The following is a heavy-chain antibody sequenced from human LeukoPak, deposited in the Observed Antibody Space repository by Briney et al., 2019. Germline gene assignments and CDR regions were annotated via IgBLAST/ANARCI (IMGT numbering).Heavy chain of an antibody. Sequence: GGSLRLSCAASGFAFDDYGMSWVRQAPGQGLEWVSGINWNGGSTGYADSVKGRFTISRDNAKNSLYLQMNSLRAEDTALYYCARGTGGSYFDYWGQGTLVTVSS. CDR3: ARGTGGSYFDY. V-gene: IGHV3-20*04. D-gene: IGHD2-8*02. J-gene: IGHJ4*02. CDR1: GFAFDDYG. CDR2: INWNGGST.